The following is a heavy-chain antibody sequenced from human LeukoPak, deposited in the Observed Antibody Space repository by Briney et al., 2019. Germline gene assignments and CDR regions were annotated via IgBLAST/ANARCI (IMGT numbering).Heavy chain of an antibody. CDR3: ARDAPLERGDDAFDI. CDR1: GGSISIYY. CDR2: IYYSGST. Sequence: SETLSLTCTVSGGSISIYYWSWIRQPPGKGMKWIGYIYYSGSTNYSPSPKSRVTISVDTTKNQFSLKVSSVTAADTAVYYCARDAPLERGDDAFDIWGKGTMVTVSS. D-gene: IGHD3-10*01. V-gene: IGHV4-59*01. J-gene: IGHJ3*02.